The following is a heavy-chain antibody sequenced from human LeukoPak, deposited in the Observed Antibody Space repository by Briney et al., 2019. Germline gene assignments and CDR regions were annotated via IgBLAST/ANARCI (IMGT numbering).Heavy chain of an antibody. Sequence: SETLSLTCTVSGGSLSNYYWNWIRQPPGKGLEWIGYIYYSGTNYNPSLKSRVTISVDTSRNQFSLKLSSVTAADSAVYFCARSDSGTYNWYFDLWGRGTLVTVSS. V-gene: IGHV4-59*08. D-gene: IGHD1-26*01. CDR3: ARSDSGTYNWYFDL. CDR2: IYYSGT. CDR1: GGSLSNYY. J-gene: IGHJ2*01.